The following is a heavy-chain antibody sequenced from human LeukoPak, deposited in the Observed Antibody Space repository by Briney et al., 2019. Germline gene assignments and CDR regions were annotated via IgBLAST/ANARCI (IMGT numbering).Heavy chain of an antibody. J-gene: IGHJ6*02. D-gene: IGHD3-10*01. CDR2: IYYSGSST. CDR3: ARTSRHFYGSGTNLTPWPAGMDV. Sequence: SETLSLTCTVSGGSMSGFFWTWIRQPPGRELEWIGSIYYSGSSTKYNPSLKSRVTISVDTSKSQSSLNLNSATAADTAVYYCARTSRHFYGSGTNLTPWPAGMDVWGQGTTVTVSS. CDR1: GGSMSGFF. V-gene: IGHV4-59*01.